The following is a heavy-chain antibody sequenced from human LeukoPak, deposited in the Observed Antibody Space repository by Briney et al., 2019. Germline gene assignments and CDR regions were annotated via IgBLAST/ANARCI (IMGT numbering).Heavy chain of an antibody. Sequence: GGSLRLSCATSGFTFVSYAMTWVRQAPGKGLEGVSAINGGGDTTYYADSVKGRFTVSRDRSTNTLFLQMSSLRAEDSGMYYCVKALDTYGYMRFDYWGQGTLVTVSS. J-gene: IGHJ4*02. D-gene: IGHD5-24*01. CDR2: INGGGDTT. CDR3: VKALDTYGYMRFDY. V-gene: IGHV3-23*01. CDR1: GFTFVSYA.